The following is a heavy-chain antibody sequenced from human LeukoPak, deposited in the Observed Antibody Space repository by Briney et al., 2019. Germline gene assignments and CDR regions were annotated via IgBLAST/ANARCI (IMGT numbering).Heavy chain of an antibody. CDR1: GGSFSGYY. J-gene: IGHJ4*02. V-gene: IGHV4-34*01. CDR3: ARGRGRMAHQYYFDY. CDR2: INHSGST. Sequence: SETLSLTCAVYGGSFSGYYWSWIRQPPGKGLEWIGEINHSGSTNYNPSLKSRVTISVDTSKNQFSLKLSSVTAADTAVYYCARGRGRMAHQYYFDYWGQGTLVTVSS. D-gene: IGHD2-2*01.